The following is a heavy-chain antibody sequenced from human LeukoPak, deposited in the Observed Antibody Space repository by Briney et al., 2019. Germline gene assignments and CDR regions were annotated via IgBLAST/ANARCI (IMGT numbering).Heavy chain of an antibody. D-gene: IGHD6-6*01. Sequence: GGSLRLSCAASGFTFSSYSMNWVRQAPGKGLEWVSSISSSSSYIYYADSVKGRFTISRDNAKNSLYLQMNGLRAEDTAVYYCARDLDSSSYFDYWGQGTLVTVSS. V-gene: IGHV3-21*01. CDR1: GFTFSSYS. CDR2: ISSSSSYI. J-gene: IGHJ4*02. CDR3: ARDLDSSSYFDY.